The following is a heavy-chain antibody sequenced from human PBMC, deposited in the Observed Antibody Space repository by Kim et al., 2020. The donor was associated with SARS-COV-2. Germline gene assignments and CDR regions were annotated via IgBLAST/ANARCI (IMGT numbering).Heavy chain of an antibody. Sequence: GHQDAGRGRFTISSDNAKNKVYLQMDSLSVEDTALYYCGREGVRRGLDYWGQGTLVAVSS. CDR3: GREGVRRGLDY. J-gene: IGHJ4*02. D-gene: IGHD2-21*01. V-gene: IGHV3-74*01.